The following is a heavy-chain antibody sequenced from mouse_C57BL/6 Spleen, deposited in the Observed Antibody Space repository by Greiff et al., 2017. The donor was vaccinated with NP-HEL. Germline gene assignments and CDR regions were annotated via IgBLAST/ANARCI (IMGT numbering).Heavy chain of an antibody. D-gene: IGHD1-1*01. V-gene: IGHV1-15*01. CDR2: IDPETGGT. Sequence: QVQLQQSGAELVRPGASVTLSCKASGYTFTDYEMHWVKQTPVHGLEWIGAIDPETGGTAYNQKFKGKAILTADKSSSTAYMELRSLTSEDSAVYYCTRSPYYYGSSYVDYFDYWGQGTTLTVSS. CDR3: TRSPYYYGSSYVDYFDY. CDR1: GYTFTDYE. J-gene: IGHJ2*01.